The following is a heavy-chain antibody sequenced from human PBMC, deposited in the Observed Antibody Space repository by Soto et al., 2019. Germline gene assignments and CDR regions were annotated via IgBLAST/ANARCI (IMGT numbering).Heavy chain of an antibody. J-gene: IGHJ6*04. D-gene: IGHD3-10*01. CDR2: IYYSGST. Sequence: PSETLSLTCTVSGGSISSYYWSWIRQPPGKGLEWIGYIYYSGSTNYNPSLKSRVTISVDTSKNQFSLKLSSVTAADTAVYYCARDYGSGSAPSYYYYYGMEVWGKGPRVTVSS. V-gene: IGHV4-59*01. CDR1: GGSISSYY. CDR3: ARDYGSGSAPSYYYYYGMEV.